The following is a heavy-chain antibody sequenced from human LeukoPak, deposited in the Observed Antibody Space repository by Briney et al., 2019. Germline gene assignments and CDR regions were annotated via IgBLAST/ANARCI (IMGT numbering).Heavy chain of an antibody. D-gene: IGHD5-12*01. CDR2: ISYDGSNK. CDR1: GFTFSSYG. CDR3: AKSVVATRYQVDY. J-gene: IGHJ4*02. V-gene: IGHV3-30*18. Sequence: GRSLRLSCAASGFTFSSYGMHWVHQAPGKGLEWVAVISYDGSNKYYTDSVKGRFTISRDNSKNTLYLQMNSLRAEDTAVYYCAKSVVATRYQVDYWGQGTLVTVSS.